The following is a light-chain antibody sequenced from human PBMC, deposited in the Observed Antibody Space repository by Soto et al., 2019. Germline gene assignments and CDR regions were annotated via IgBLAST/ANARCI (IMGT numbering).Light chain of an antibody. CDR1: HSISNF. CDR2: ASF. V-gene: IGKV1-39*01. CDR3: QLNYITRYT. J-gene: IGKJ2*01. Sequence: DIQMTQSPSLSVSVGDKVTITCRASHSISNFLNWYQQKAGKAPKLLIYASFNLQSGVPSRFSGSGSGTDFTLTISSLQPEDFAPYYCQLNYITRYTFGQGTKLEIK.